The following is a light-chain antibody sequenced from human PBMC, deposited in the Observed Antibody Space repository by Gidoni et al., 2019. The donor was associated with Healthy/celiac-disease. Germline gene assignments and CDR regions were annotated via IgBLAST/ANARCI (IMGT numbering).Light chain of an antibody. CDR1: QSISSY. Sequence: DIQLTQSPSSLSASVGDRVTITCRASQSISSYLKWYQQKQGKAPKLLIYAASSLQSGDPSRFSGSGSGTDFTLTSSSLQPEDFATYYCEQSYSTPLTFGGGTKVEIK. V-gene: IGKV1-39*01. J-gene: IGKJ4*01. CDR3: EQSYSTPLT. CDR2: AAS.